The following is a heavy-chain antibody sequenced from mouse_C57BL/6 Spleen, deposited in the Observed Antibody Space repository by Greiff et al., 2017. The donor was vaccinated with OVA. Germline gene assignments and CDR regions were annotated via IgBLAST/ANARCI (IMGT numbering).Heavy chain of an antibody. J-gene: IGHJ4*01. CDR1: GYTFTSYW. Sequence: VQLQESGAELVKPGASVKLSCKASGYTFTSYWMHWVKQRPGQGLEWIGMIHPNSGSTNYNEKFKSKATLTVDKSSSTAYMQLSSLTSEDSAVYYCARSYGSSPYYYAMDYWGQGTSVTVSS. CDR2: IHPNSGST. V-gene: IGHV1-64*01. CDR3: ARSYGSSPYYYAMDY. D-gene: IGHD1-1*01.